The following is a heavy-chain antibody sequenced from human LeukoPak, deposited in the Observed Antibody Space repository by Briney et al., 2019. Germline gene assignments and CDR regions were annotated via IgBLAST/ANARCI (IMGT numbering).Heavy chain of an antibody. CDR2: IIPILGIA. CDR1: GGTFSSYA. Sequence: GSSVKVSCKASGGTFSSYAISWVRQAPGQGLEWMGRIIPILGIANYAQKFQGRVTITADKSTSTAYMELSSLRSEDTAVYYCARGGLRGIAGRGNPRRQFGYWGQGTLVTVSS. V-gene: IGHV1-69*04. CDR3: ARGGLRGIAGRGNPRRQFGY. D-gene: IGHD6-13*01. J-gene: IGHJ4*02.